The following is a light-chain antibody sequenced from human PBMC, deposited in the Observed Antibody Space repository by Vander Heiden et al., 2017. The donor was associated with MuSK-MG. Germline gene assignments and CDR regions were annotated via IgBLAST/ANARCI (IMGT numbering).Light chain of an antibody. CDR3: QQRRNWPDT. V-gene: IGKV3-11*01. J-gene: IGKJ2*01. CDR1: QSVGTD. Sequence: TVLPHSPATLPLSPGERATLSCRASQSVGTDLAWYKLSPGKPPMLVIYHSSTRAAGIPARFSGSGSGTNFTLTISSLEAEDFAVYYCQQRRNWPDTFGQGTRLEIK. CDR2: HSS.